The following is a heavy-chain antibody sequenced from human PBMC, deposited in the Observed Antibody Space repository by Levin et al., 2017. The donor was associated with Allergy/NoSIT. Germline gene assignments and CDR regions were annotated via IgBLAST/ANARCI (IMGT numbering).Heavy chain of an antibody. D-gene: IGHD5-18*01. J-gene: IGHJ4*02. CDR1: GFTFSNYA. V-gene: IGHV3-30*04. Sequence: GGSLRLSCAASGFTFSNYAMHWVRQAPGKGLEWVAVISYDGSNKYYADSVKGRFTISRDNSKNTLYLQMNSLRGEDTAVYYCARVRELYSYGPGSSDYWGQGTLVTVSS. CDR2: ISYDGSNK. CDR3: ARVRELYSYGPGSSDY.